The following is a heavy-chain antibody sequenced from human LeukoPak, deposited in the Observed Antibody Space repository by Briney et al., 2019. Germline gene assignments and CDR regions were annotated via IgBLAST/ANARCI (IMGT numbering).Heavy chain of an antibody. CDR3: ARVSRNCSSTSCLYYYYYYMDV. Sequence: GASVKVSCKASGYTFTGYYMHWVRQAPGQGLEWMGRIIPILGIANYAQKFQGRVTVTADKSTSTAYMELSSLRSEDTAVYYCARVSRNCSSTSCLYYYYYYMDVWGKGTTVTVSS. V-gene: IGHV1-69*04. D-gene: IGHD2-2*01. CDR1: GYTFTGYY. J-gene: IGHJ6*03. CDR2: IIPILGIA.